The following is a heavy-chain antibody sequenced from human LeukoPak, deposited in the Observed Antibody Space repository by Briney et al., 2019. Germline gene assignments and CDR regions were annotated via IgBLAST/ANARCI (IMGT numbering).Heavy chain of an antibody. CDR3: ASVDFWSGYYMKY. CDR2: INPNSGGT. CDR1: GYTFTGYY. Sequence: ASVKVSCKASGYTFTGYYMHWVRQAPGRGFEWMGWINPNSGGTNYAQKFQGRVTMTRDTSISTAYMELSRLRSDDTAVYYCASVDFWSGYYMKYWGQGTLVTVSS. D-gene: IGHD3-3*01. J-gene: IGHJ4*02. V-gene: IGHV1-2*02.